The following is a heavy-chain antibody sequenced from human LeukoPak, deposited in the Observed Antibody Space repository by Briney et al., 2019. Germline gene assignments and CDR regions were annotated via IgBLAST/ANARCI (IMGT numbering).Heavy chain of an antibody. J-gene: IGHJ6*02. CDR2: IYTSGST. CDR1: GGSISRYY. Sequence: SETLSLTCTVSGGSISRYYWSWIRQPAGKGLEWIGRIYTSGSTNYNPSLKSRVTMSVDTSKNQFSLKLNSVTAADTAVYYCARGVAAAAPYYYYGMDVWGQGTTVTVSS. CDR3: ARGVAAAAPYYYYGMDV. V-gene: IGHV4-4*07. D-gene: IGHD6-13*01.